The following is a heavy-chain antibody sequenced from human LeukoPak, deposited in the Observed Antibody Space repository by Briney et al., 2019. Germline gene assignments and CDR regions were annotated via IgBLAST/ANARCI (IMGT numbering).Heavy chain of an antibody. D-gene: IGHD1-1*01. Sequence: PGGSLRLSCAASGFTFSSYAMHWVRQAPGKGLEWVAVISYDGSNKYYADSVKGRFTISRDNSKNTLYLQMNSLRAEDTAVYYCARDSGPFDYWGQGTLVTVSP. CDR2: ISYDGSNK. V-gene: IGHV3-30*01. CDR1: GFTFSSYA. J-gene: IGHJ4*02. CDR3: ARDSGPFDY.